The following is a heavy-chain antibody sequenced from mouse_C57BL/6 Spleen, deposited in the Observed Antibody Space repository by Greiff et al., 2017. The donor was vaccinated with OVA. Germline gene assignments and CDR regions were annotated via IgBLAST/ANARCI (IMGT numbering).Heavy chain of an antibody. V-gene: IGHV1-26*01. J-gene: IGHJ4*01. Sequence: VQLQQSGPELVKPGASVKISCKASGYTFTDYYMNWVKQSHGKSLEWIGDINPNNGGTSYNQKFKGKATLTVDKSSSTAYMELRSLTSEDSAVYYCAGGYSNYEGGAMDYWGQGTSVTVSS. CDR1: GYTFTDYY. CDR2: INPNNGGT. D-gene: IGHD2-5*01. CDR3: AGGYSNYEGGAMDY.